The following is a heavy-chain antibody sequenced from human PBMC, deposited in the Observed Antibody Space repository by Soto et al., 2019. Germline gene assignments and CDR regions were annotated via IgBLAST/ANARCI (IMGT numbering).Heavy chain of an antibody. D-gene: IGHD6-19*01. CDR2: ISSSGSTI. CDR1: GFTFSDYY. Sequence: LRLSCAASGFTFSDYYMSWIRQAPGKGLEWVSYISSSGSTIYYADSVKGRFTISRDNAKNSLYLQMNSLRAEDTAVYYCARVRAVAGTEIYYGMDVWGQGTTVTVSS. CDR3: ARVRAVAGTEIYYGMDV. V-gene: IGHV3-11*01. J-gene: IGHJ6*02.